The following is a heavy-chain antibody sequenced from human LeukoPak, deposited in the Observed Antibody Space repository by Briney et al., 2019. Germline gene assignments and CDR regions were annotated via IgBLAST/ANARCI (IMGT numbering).Heavy chain of an antibody. D-gene: IGHD3-22*01. V-gene: IGHV3-23*01. CDR3: AGSISGLAFDI. CDR1: GFVFSSYA. CDR2: LSDSGGKT. J-gene: IGHJ3*02. Sequence: GGSLRLSCAASGFVFSSYAMSWVRQAPGKGLEWVSTLSDSGGKTYYADSVKGRFTISRDNSKNALYLQMNSLRAEDTAVYYCAGSISGLAFDIWGQGTMVAVS.